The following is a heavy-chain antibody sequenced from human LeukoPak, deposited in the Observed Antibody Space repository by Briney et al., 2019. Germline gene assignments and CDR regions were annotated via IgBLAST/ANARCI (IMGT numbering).Heavy chain of an antibody. V-gene: IGHV3-15*01. CDR2: IKTKTDGGTV. J-gene: IGHJ4*02. Sequence: GGSLRLSCATSGFTFSDVWMNWVRQAPGKGLEWVGRIKTKTDGGTVDYAAPVKGRFIISRDDPTASLYLQMSSLRTEDTAVYYCTTGVYWGQGILVTVSS. CDR1: GFTFSDVW. CDR3: TTGVY.